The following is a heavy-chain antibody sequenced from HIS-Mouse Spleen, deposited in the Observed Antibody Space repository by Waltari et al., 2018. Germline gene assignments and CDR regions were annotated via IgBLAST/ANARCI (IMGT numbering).Heavy chain of an antibody. CDR3: TSEARIAAIDY. V-gene: IGHV3-15*01. D-gene: IGHD6-13*01. CDR2: IKSKTDGGTT. J-gene: IGHJ4*02. CDR1: GFTFSNAW. Sequence: EVQLVESGGGLVKPGGSLRLSCAASGFTFSNAWMSWVRQAPGKGLGLVGRIKSKTDGGTTDYAAPVKGRFTISRDDSKNTLYLQMNSLKTEDTAVYYCTSEARIAAIDYWGQGTLVTVSS.